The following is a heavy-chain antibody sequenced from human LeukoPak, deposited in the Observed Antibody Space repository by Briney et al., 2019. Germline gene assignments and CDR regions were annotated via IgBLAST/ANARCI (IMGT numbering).Heavy chain of an antibody. Sequence: PGRSLRLPCAASGFTFSSYGMHWVRQAPGKGLEWVAVISYDGSNKYYADSVKGRFTISRDNSKNTLYLQMNSLRAEDTAVYYCAKVYRGYSSNWGQGTLVTVSS. CDR3: AKVYRGYSSN. CDR2: ISYDGSNK. J-gene: IGHJ4*02. CDR1: GFTFSSYG. V-gene: IGHV3-30*18. D-gene: IGHD6-13*01.